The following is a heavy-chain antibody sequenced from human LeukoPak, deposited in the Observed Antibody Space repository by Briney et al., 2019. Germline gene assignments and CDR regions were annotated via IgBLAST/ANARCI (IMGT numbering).Heavy chain of an antibody. D-gene: IGHD1-7*01. V-gene: IGHV1-8*01. Sequence: ASVKVSCKASGYTFTSYDINRVRQATGQGLEWVGGMNPNSGNTGYAQKFQGRVTMTRNTSISTAYMELSSLRSEDTAVYYCALGGGTTDAFDIWGQGTMVTVSS. CDR3: ALGGGTTDAFDI. CDR2: MNPNSGNT. CDR1: GYTFTSYD. J-gene: IGHJ3*02.